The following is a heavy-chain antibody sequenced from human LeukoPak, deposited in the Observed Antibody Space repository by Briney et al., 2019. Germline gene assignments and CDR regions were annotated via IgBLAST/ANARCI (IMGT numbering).Heavy chain of an antibody. D-gene: IGHD3-3*01. J-gene: IGHJ4*02. Sequence: GGSLRLSCEASGFSFNAYWMHWVRQAPGTGLEWVAVMSYGEDTKYHADSVKGRFTISRDNAKNSLYLQMNSLRAEDTAVYYCARDLTDDFWSGYHFDYWGQGTLVTVSS. V-gene: IGHV3-30-3*01. CDR2: MSYGEDTK. CDR1: GFSFNAYW. CDR3: ARDLTDDFWSGYHFDY.